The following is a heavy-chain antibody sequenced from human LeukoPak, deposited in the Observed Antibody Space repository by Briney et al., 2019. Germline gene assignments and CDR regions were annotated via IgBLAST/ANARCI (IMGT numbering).Heavy chain of an antibody. D-gene: IGHD3-22*01. CDR2: IRSKANSYPT. CDR3: TRRGSSGYLDY. CDR1: GFTLSRSA. Sequence: GGSLRLSCAASGFTLSRSAMHWVRQASRKGLEWVGRIRSKANSYPTAYAASVKGRFTIFRDDSKNTAYLQMNSLKTEVMAGYYCTRRGSSGYLDYWGQGTLVSVSS. J-gene: IGHJ4*02. V-gene: IGHV3-73*01.